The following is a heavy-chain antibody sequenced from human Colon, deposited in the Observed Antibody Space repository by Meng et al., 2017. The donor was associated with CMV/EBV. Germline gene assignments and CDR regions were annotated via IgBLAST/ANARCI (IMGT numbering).Heavy chain of an antibody. CDR2: IRQDGNQQ. CDR1: GFIFGNSW. CDR3: ARDPVAATDY. D-gene: IGHD6-25*01. Sequence: GESLKISCVASGFIFGNSWMTWVRQAPGKGLEWVASIRQDGNQQFYLDSVRGRFTISRDNAKNSLYLQMNNLRAEDTAVYYCARDPVAATDYWGQGTLVTVSS. J-gene: IGHJ4*02. V-gene: IGHV3-7*03.